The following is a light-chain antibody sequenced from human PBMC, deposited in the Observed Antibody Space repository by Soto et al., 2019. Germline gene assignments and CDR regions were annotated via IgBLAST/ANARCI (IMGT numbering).Light chain of an antibody. CDR2: GAS. J-gene: IGKJ1*01. Sequence: EIVLTQSPGTLSLSPGERATLSCRASQSVSSSYLAWYQQKPGQAPRLLIDGASSRATGIPDRFSGSGSGTDFPLTISRLEPEDFAVYSCQQYGSSPKTFGQGTKVDIK. CDR3: QQYGSSPKT. CDR1: QSVSSSY. V-gene: IGKV3-20*01.